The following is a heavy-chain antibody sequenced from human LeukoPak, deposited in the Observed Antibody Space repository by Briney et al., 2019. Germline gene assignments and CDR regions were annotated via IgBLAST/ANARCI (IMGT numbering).Heavy chain of an antibody. CDR3: ESGGSSYYYYYMDV. D-gene: IGHD2-15*01. Sequence: SATLSLTRTFTGCSISSSSYYWGWIRQPPRQGQERIGSIYYSGSTYYNPSLKSRVTISVDTSKNQFSLKLSSVTAADTAVYYCESGGSSYYYYYMDVWGKGTTVTVSS. V-gene: IGHV4-39*07. CDR2: IYYSGST. J-gene: IGHJ6*03. CDR1: GCSISSSSYY.